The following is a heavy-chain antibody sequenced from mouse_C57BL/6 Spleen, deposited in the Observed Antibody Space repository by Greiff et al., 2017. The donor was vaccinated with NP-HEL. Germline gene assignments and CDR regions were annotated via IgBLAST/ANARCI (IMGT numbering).Heavy chain of an antibody. V-gene: IGHV2-5*01. CDR2: IWRGGST. CDR3: AKHYYGYDKGFAY. J-gene: IGHJ3*01. D-gene: IGHD2-2*01. Sequence: QVQLQQSGPGLVQPSQSLSITCTVSGFSLTSYGVHWVRQSPGKGLEWLGVIWRGGSTDYNAAFMSRLSITKDNSKSQVFFKMNSLQADDTAIYYCAKHYYGYDKGFAYWGQGTLVTVSA. CDR1: GFSLTSYG.